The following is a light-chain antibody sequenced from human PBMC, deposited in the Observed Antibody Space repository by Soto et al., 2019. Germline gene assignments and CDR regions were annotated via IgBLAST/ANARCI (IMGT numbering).Light chain of an antibody. CDR1: SSDVGGYNY. CDR2: DVS. Sequence: QSALTQPASVSGSPGQSITISCTGTSSDVGGYNYVSWYQQHPGKAPKLMIYDVSNRPSGVSNRFSGSKSGNTASLTISGRQAEDEADYYCSSYTSSSTRNVFGTGTKLTVL. CDR3: SSYTSSSTRNV. V-gene: IGLV2-14*01. J-gene: IGLJ1*01.